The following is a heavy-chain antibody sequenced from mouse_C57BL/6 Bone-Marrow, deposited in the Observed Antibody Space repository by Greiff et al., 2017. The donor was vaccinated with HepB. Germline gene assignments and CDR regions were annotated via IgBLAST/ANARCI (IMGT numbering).Heavy chain of an antibody. CDR2: IYPGSGST. Sequence: VQLQQPGAELVKPGASVKMSCKASGYTFTSYWITWVKQRPGQGLEWIGDIYPGSGSTNYNEKFKSKATLTVDTSSSTAYMQLSSLTSEDSAVYDCANYGSQPRGYFDVWGTGTTVTVSS. CDR3: ANYGSQPRGYFDV. CDR1: GYTFTSYW. V-gene: IGHV1-55*01. J-gene: IGHJ1*03. D-gene: IGHD1-1*01.